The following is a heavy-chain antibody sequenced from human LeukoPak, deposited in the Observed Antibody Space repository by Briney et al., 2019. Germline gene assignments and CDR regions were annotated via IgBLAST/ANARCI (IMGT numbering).Heavy chain of an antibody. CDR3: ARGEAFDY. J-gene: IGHJ4*02. V-gene: IGHV1-2*04. CDR2: INLNSGGT. CDR1: GYTFTGYY. Sequence: ASVKVSCKASGYTFTGYYMHWVRQAPGQGLEWMGWINLNSGGTNYAQKFQGWVTMARDTSISTDYMELSRMRSDDTAVYYCARGEAFDYWGQGTLVTVSS.